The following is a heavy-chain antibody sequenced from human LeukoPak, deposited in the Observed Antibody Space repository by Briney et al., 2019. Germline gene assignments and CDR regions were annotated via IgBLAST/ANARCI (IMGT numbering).Heavy chain of an antibody. D-gene: IGHD2-15*01. CDR2: IKQDGSEK. V-gene: IGHV3-7*03. Sequence: RAGGSLRLSCAASGFTFSSYWMSWVRQAPGKGLEWVANIKQDGSEKYYVDSVKGRFTISRDNSKNTLYLQMNSLRAEDTAVYYCARRTRYQLLHEVFDYWGQGTLVTVSS. CDR1: GFTFSSYW. CDR3: ARRTRYQLLHEVFDY. J-gene: IGHJ4*02.